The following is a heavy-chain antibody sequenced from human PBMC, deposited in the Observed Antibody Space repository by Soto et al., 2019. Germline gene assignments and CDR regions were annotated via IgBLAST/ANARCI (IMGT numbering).Heavy chain of an antibody. V-gene: IGHV4-31*03. Sequence: QVQLQESGPGLVKPSQTLSLTCTVSGGAIRSSNYYWSWIRQHPGRGLEWIGYIHYSGSTYYNPSRKSRVTMSVDTSKNQFSLKLSSVTAADTAVYYCARGGRPDIVVVVAHFDYWGQGTLVTVSS. J-gene: IGHJ4*02. CDR1: GGAIRSSNYY. CDR3: ARGGRPDIVVVVAHFDY. D-gene: IGHD2-15*01. CDR2: IHYSGST.